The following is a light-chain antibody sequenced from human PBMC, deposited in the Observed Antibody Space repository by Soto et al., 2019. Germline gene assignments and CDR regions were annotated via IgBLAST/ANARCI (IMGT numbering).Light chain of an antibody. V-gene: IGKV1-39*01. J-gene: IGKJ5*01. CDR1: QSINTY. CDR2: GAS. CDR3: QQSYSTPWT. Sequence: DIQMSQSPSSLSASVGDRVTITCQTSQSINTYLNWYQQKPGKAPKLLIYGASSLQSGVPLRFSGSGSGTEFTLAISSLQPEDSATYYCQQSYSTPWTFGQGTRLEIK.